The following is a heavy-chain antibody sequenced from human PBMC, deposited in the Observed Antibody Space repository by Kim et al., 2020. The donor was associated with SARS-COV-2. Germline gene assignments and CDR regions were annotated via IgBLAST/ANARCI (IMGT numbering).Heavy chain of an antibody. CDR2: INPNSGGT. CDR3: ARSRHQLHLDY. J-gene: IGHJ4*02. CDR1: GYTFTDYY. D-gene: IGHD6-13*01. Sequence: ASVRVSCKASGYTFTDYYIHWVRQAPGHGLAWLGWINPNSGGTNYAQNFRGRVTMTKDTSIKTAYLEMNSLTSDDTAVYYCARSRHQLHLDYWGQGTQVT. V-gene: IGHV1-2*02.